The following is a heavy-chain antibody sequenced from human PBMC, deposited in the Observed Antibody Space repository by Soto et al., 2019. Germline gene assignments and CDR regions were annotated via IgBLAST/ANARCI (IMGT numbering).Heavy chain of an antibody. Sequence: GSLRLSCAASGFTVSSNYMSWVRQAPGKGLEWVSVIYSGGSTYYADSVKGRFTISRDNSKNTLYLQMNSLRAEDTAVYYCARDLRTNYYGMDVWGQGTTVTVS. CDR1: GFTVSSNY. V-gene: IGHV3-53*01. CDR3: ARDLRTNYYGMDV. CDR2: IYSGGST. J-gene: IGHJ6*02.